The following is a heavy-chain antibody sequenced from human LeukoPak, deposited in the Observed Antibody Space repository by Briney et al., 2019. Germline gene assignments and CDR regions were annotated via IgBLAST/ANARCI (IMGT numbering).Heavy chain of an antibody. CDR1: GGSISSGGYY. D-gene: IGHD3-3*01. CDR2: IYYSGST. CDR3: ARGNFWSGYGY. J-gene: IGHJ4*02. Sequence: SETLSLTCTVSGGSISSGGYYWSWIRQHPGKGLEWIGYIYYSGSTYYNPSLKSRVTMSVDTSKNQFSLKLSSVTAADTAVYYCARGNFWSGYGYWGQGTLVTVSS. V-gene: IGHV4-31*03.